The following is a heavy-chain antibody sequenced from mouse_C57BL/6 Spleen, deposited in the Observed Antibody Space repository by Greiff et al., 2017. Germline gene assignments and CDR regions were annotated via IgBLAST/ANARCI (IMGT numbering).Heavy chain of an antibody. D-gene: IGHD1-1*01. CDR2: INPNNGGT. CDR3: ARRYERTYAMDY. CDR1: GYTFTDYK. J-gene: IGHJ4*01. V-gene: IGHV1-18*01. Sequence: GQLKQSGPELVKPGASVKIPCKASGYTFTDYKMDWVKQSHGKSLEWIGDINPNNGGTIYNQKFKGKATLTVDKSSSTAYMELRSLTSEDTAVYYCARRYERTYAMDYWGQGTSVTVSS.